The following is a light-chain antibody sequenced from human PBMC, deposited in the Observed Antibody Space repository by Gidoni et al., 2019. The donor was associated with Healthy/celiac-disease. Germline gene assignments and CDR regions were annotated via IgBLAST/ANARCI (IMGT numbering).Light chain of an antibody. Sequence: DLQLTHSPSFLSASVGDRVTITCRASQGISSYLAWYQQKPGKAPKLLIYAASTLQSGVPSRFSGSGAGTEFTLTISSLQPEDFATYYCQQLLTFGGGTKVEIK. CDR3: QQLLT. V-gene: IGKV1-9*01. CDR1: QGISSY. J-gene: IGKJ4*01. CDR2: AAS.